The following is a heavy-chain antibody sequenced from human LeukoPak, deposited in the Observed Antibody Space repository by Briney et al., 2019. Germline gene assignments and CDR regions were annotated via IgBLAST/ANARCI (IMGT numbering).Heavy chain of an antibody. Sequence: GGSLRLSCAASGFTFSTHVTTWVSQAPGKGLEWVSAISGGGGSAYYADSVKGRFTISRDNSRNTLYLQMNSLRADDTAIYYCAKDVTGQQWLVDYWGQGTLVTVSS. D-gene: IGHD6-19*01. J-gene: IGHJ4*02. CDR1: GFTFSTHV. CDR3: AKDVTGQQWLVDY. V-gene: IGHV3-23*01. CDR2: ISGGGGSA.